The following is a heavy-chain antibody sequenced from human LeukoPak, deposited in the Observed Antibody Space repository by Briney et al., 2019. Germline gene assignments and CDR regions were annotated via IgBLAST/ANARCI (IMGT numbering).Heavy chain of an antibody. CDR3: VREGRNAFDI. J-gene: IGHJ3*02. CDR2: TKQDGSEK. V-gene: IGHV3-7*01. Sequence: PGGSLRLSCAASGFTFSTYWMSWVRQAPGKGLEWVANTKQDGSEKHYVDSVKGRFTISRDNAKNSLYLQMNSLRAEDTAVYYCVREGRNAFDIWGQGTMVTVSS. CDR1: GFTFSTYW.